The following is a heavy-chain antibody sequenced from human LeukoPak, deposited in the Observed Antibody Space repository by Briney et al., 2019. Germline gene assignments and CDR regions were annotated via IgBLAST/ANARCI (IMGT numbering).Heavy chain of an antibody. Sequence: GGSLRLSCAASGFTLSSNWMTWVRLAPGKGLEWVANMNQDGSESHYVDSVKGRFTISKDNAKNSLYLQMNSLRAEDTAVYYCVRDASTTYYFDQWGQGTLVTVSS. V-gene: IGHV3-7*01. CDR3: VRDASTTYYFDQ. CDR2: MNQDGSES. J-gene: IGHJ4*02. D-gene: IGHD1-14*01. CDR1: GFTLSSNW.